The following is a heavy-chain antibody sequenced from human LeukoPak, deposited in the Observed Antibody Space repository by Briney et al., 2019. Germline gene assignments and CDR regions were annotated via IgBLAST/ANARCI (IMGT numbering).Heavy chain of an antibody. CDR2: IYYSGST. CDR1: GGSISSGGYY. V-gene: IGHV4-31*03. Sequence: SETLSLTCTVSGGSISSGGYYWSWIRQHPGKGLEWIGYIYYSGSTYYNPSLKSRVTISVDTSKNQFSLKLSSVTAADTAVYYCARDQRRLEFGVGYYYGMDVWGQGTTVTVS. CDR3: ARDQRRLEFGVGYYYGMDV. J-gene: IGHJ6*02. D-gene: IGHD3-3*01.